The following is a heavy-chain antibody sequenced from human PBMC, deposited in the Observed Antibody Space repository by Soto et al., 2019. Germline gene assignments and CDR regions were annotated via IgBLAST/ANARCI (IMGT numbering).Heavy chain of an antibody. V-gene: IGHV4-59*01. CDR3: ARIPKLVVVAATSYYYYYMDV. CDR2: IYYSGST. CDR1: GGSISIYY. Sequence: PSETLSLTCTFSGGSISIYYWSWIRQPPGKGLEWIGYIYYSGSTNYNPSLKSRVTISVDTSKNQFSLKLSSVTAADTAVYCCARIPKLVVVAATSYYYYYMDVWGKGTTVT. D-gene: IGHD2-15*01. J-gene: IGHJ6*03.